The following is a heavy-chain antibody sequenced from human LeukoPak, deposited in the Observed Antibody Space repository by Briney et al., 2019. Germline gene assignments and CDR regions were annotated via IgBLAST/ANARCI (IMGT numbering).Heavy chain of an antibody. D-gene: IGHD3-22*01. Sequence: ASVKVSCKVSGYTLTELSMHWVRQAPGKGLDWMGGFDPEDGETIYAQKFQGRVTMTEDTSTDTAYMELSSLRSEDTAVYYCATYYYDSSGEGFIDYWGQGTLVTVSS. V-gene: IGHV1-24*01. J-gene: IGHJ4*02. CDR2: FDPEDGET. CDR1: GYTLTELS. CDR3: ATYYYDSSGEGFIDY.